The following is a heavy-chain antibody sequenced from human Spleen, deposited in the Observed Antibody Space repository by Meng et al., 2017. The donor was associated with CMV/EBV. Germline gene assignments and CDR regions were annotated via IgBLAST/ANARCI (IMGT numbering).Heavy chain of an antibody. V-gene: IGHV3-21*01. CDR1: GFTFSSYS. Sequence: GESLKISCAASGFTFSSYSMNWVRQAPGKGLEWVSSISSSSSYIYYADSVKGRFTISRDNAKNSLYLQMNSLRAEDTAVYYCAREVPTKSHFDYWGQGTLVTVSS. J-gene: IGHJ4*02. CDR3: AREVPTKSHFDY. CDR2: ISSSSSYI.